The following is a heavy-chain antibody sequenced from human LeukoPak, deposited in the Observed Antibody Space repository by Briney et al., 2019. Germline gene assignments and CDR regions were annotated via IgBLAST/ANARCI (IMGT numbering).Heavy chain of an antibody. V-gene: IGHV3-48*03. CDR1: GFTFSSYE. CDR3: ARSNRDAFDM. J-gene: IGHJ3*02. D-gene: IGHD2/OR15-2a*01. CDR2: ISSSGTTK. Sequence: SGGSLRLSCAASGFTFSSYEMNWVRQGPGKGLEWVSYISSSGTTKYYADSVKARFTLSRDNTKKSLSLQMNSLRAEDTAIYYCARSNRDAFDMWGQGTVVTVSS.